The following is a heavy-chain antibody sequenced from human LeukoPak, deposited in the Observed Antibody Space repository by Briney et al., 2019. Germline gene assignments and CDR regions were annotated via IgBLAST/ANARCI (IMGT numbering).Heavy chain of an antibody. CDR1: GFTFSSYG. J-gene: IGHJ6*04. V-gene: IGHV3-23*01. CDR2: ISGRAVST. Sequence: GGSLRLSCAASGFTFSSYGMHWVRQAPGKGLEWVSTISGRAVSTYYADSVKGRFTISRDNSKNTLYLQMNSLRAEDTAIYYCVKGGRYDSSGVTDVWGKGTTVTVSS. D-gene: IGHD3-22*01. CDR3: VKGGRYDSSGVTDV.